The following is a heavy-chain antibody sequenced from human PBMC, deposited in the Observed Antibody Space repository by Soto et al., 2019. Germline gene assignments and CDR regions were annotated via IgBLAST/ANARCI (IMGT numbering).Heavy chain of an antibody. V-gene: IGHV3-30-3*01. CDR1: GFTFSSYA. CDR2: ISYDGSNK. Sequence: QVQLVESGGGVVQPGRSLRLSCAASGFTFSSYAMHWVRQAPGKGLEWVAVISYDGSNKYYADSVKGRFTISRDNSKNTLYLQMNSLRAEDTAVYYCARATYYDFWSGWGYYGMDVWGQGTTVTVSS. J-gene: IGHJ6*02. CDR3: ARATYYDFWSGWGYYGMDV. D-gene: IGHD3-3*01.